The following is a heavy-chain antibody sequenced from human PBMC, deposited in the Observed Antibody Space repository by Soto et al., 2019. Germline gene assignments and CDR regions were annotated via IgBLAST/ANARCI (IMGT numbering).Heavy chain of an antibody. D-gene: IGHD3-3*01. CDR3: ARGQRFSDWFDP. V-gene: IGHV4-4*07. CDR1: GGSMSSYY. J-gene: IGHJ5*02. Sequence: SETLFLTCTVSGGSMSSYYWTWIRQPAGKGLEWIGRVYSSGGTHYNPSPKSRVTISLDTSKNQFSLRLLSVTDADTAVYYCARGQRFSDWFDPWGQGTLVTVSS. CDR2: VYSSGGT.